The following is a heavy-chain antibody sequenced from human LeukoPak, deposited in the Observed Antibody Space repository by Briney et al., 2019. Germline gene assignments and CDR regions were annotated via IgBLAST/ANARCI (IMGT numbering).Heavy chain of an antibody. CDR3: AKGGSGTYYYYGMDV. J-gene: IGHJ6*02. Sequence: GGSLRLSCAASGFTVSRNYMSWVRQAPGKGLEWVSVIYSEGPTYYADFVKGRFTISRDNSMNTLYLQMNSLRAEDTAVYYCAKGGSGTYYYYGMDVWGQGTTVTVSS. D-gene: IGHD3-16*01. V-gene: IGHV3-66*01. CDR1: GFTVSRNY. CDR2: IYSEGPT.